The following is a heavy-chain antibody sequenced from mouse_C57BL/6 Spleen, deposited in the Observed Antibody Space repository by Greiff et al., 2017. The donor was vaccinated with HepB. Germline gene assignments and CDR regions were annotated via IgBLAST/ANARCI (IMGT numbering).Heavy chain of an antibody. D-gene: IGHD3-1*01. CDR3: ARDRGAGAYFDY. Sequence: EVKLMESEGGLVQPGRSMKLSCTASGFTFSDYYMAWVRQVPEKGLEWVANINYDGSSTYYLDSLKSRFIISRDNAKNILYLQMSSLKSEDTATYYCARDRGAGAYFDYWGQGTTLTVSS. CDR2: INYDGSST. J-gene: IGHJ2*01. CDR1: GFTFSDYY. V-gene: IGHV5-16*01.